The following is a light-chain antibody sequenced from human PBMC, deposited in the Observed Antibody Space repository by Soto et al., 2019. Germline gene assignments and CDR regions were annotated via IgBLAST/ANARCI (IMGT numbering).Light chain of an antibody. V-gene: IGKV1-17*03. CDR1: QGISNS. CDR3: LQYNSYPFT. Sequence: DNQMTQSPSAMSASLGDRVTITCRASQGISNSLAWFQQKPGKVPKRLIYGASTLQSGAPSRFSGSASGAAFTLTISSLQPEDFATYYCLQYNSYPFTFGGGTKVEIK. CDR2: GAS. J-gene: IGKJ4*01.